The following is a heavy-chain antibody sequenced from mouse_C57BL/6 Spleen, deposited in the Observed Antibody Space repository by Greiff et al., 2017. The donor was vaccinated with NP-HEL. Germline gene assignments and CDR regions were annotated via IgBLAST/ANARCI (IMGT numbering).Heavy chain of an antibody. CDR1: GYSITSGYY. D-gene: IGHD2-4*01. J-gene: IGHJ2*01. CDR3: AREAYDYDEGDYFDY. CDR2: ISYDGSN. Sequence: EVQLQQSGPGLVKPSQSLSLTCSVTGYSITSGYYWNWIRQFPGNKLEWMGYISYDGSNNYNPSLKNRISITRDTSKNQFFLKLNSVTTEDTATYYCAREAYDYDEGDYFDYWGQGTTLTVSS. V-gene: IGHV3-6*01.